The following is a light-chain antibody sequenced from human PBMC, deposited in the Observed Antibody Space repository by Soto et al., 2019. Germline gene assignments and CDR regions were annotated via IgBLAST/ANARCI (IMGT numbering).Light chain of an antibody. CDR1: TGAVTSGYY. J-gene: IGLJ2*01. Sequence: QAVVTQEPSLTVSPGGTVTLTCATSTGAVTSGYYPNWFQQKPGQAPRALMYSTNNKYSWTPARFSGSLLGGKAALTLSGVQPEDEADYYCLLYYGGQLGVFGGGTQLTVL. CDR2: STN. CDR3: LLYYGGQLGV. V-gene: IGLV7-43*01.